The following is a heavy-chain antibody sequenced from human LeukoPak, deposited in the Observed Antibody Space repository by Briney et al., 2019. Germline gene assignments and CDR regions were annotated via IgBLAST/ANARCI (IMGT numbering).Heavy chain of an antibody. CDR3: ARDGSMITFGGVSDY. J-gene: IGHJ4*02. D-gene: IGHD3-16*01. CDR2: IKQDGSEK. V-gene: IGHV3-7*01. CDR1: GFTFSSYW. Sequence: PGGSLRLPCAASGFTFSSYWMSWVRQAPGKGLEWVANIKQDGSEKYYVDSVKGRFTISRDNAKNSLYLQMNSLRAEDTAVYYCARDGSMITFGGVSDYWGQGTLVTVSS.